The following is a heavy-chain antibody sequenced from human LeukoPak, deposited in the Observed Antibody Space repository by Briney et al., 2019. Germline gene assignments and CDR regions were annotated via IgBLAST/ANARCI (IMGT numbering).Heavy chain of an antibody. CDR1: GYTFTGYY. Sequence: ASVKVSCKASGYTFTGYYMHWVRQAPGQGLEWKGWINPNSGGTNYAQKFQGRVTMTRDTSISTAYMELSRLRSDDTAVYYCARAWRAVAGSFFDYWGQGTLVTVSS. D-gene: IGHD6-19*01. CDR3: ARAWRAVAGSFFDY. J-gene: IGHJ4*02. CDR2: INPNSGGT. V-gene: IGHV1-2*02.